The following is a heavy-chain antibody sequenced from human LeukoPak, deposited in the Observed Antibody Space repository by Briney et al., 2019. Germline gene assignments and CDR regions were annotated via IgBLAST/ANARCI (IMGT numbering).Heavy chain of an antibody. CDR2: ISAYNGNT. V-gene: IGHV1-18*01. D-gene: IGHD3-16*01. CDR1: GYTFTSYG. Sequence: ASVKVSCKASGYTFTSYGISWVRQAPGQGLEWMGWISAYNGNTHYAQKLQGRVTMTTDTSTSTAYMELRSLRSDDTAVYYCARDTKRSRARWENLGIDPWGQGTLVTVSS. CDR3: ARDTKRSRARWENLGIDP. J-gene: IGHJ5*02.